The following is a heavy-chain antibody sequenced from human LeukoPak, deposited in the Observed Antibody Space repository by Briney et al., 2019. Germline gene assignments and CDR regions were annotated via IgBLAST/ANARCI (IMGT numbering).Heavy chain of an antibody. D-gene: IGHD3-22*01. V-gene: IGHV3-48*02. CDR3: ASYRASYYYDSSGDFDY. CDR2: ISSSSSTI. CDR1: GFTFSSYS. J-gene: IGHJ4*02. Sequence: GGSLRLSCAASGFTFSSYSMNRVRQAPGKGLEWVSYISSSSSTIYYADSVKGRFTISRDNAKNSLYLQMNSLRDEDTAVYYCASYRASYYYDSSGDFDYWGQGTLVTVSS.